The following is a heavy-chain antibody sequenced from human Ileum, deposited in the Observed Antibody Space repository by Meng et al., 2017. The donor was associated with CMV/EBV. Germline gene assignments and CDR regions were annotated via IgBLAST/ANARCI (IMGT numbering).Heavy chain of an antibody. D-gene: IGHD1-26*01. CDR2: ISYDGSIQ. V-gene: IGHV3-30*04. CDR3: AILNSGTYGARGYFDY. Sequence: SGFTFRTFSIPWVRQAPGKGLEWVAVISYDGSIQFYADSMKGRFTISRDNSKSTLYLQMNSLRVEDTAVYFCAILNSGTYGARGYFDYWGQGALVTVSS. J-gene: IGHJ4*02. CDR1: GFTFRTFS.